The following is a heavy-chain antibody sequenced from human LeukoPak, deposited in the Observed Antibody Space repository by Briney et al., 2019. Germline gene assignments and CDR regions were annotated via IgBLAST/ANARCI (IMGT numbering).Heavy chain of an antibody. Sequence: GGSLRLSCAASGFTFSDYYMSWIRQAPGEGLEWVSYISSSGSTIYYTDSVKGRFTISRDNAKNSLYLQMNSLRAEDTAVYYCARVYASGTYFFDFWGQGTLVTVSS. V-gene: IGHV3-11*01. CDR2: ISSSGSTI. D-gene: IGHD3-10*01. CDR1: GFTFSDYY. J-gene: IGHJ4*02. CDR3: ARVYASGTYFFDF.